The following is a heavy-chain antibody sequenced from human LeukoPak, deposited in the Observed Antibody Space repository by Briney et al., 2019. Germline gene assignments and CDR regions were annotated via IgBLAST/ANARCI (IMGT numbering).Heavy chain of an antibody. CDR2: MNPNSGNT. D-gene: IGHD3-10*01. CDR3: VRLFVQEPSGWFDP. CDR1: GYTFSSYE. Sequence: ASVKVSCKTSGYTFSSYEINWVQQPPGQGLEWMGWMNPNSGNTAYAQKFQGRVTMTRDVSIRTAYMELSSLRSEDTAVYYCVRLFVQEPSGWFDPWGQGTLVTVS. V-gene: IGHV1-8*01. J-gene: IGHJ5*02.